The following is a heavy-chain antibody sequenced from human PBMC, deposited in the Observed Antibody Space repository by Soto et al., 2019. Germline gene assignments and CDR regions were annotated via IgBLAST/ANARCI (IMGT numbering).Heavy chain of an antibody. J-gene: IGHJ4*02. CDR3: ARAPLYCSSTSCYSAPFDY. D-gene: IGHD2-2*01. CDR1: GYTFTSYA. CDR2: INAGNGNT. Sequence: ASVKVSCKASGYTFTSYAMHWVRQAPGQRLEWMGWINAGNGNTKYSQKFQGRVTITRDTFASTAYMELSSLRSEDTAVYYCARAPLYCSSTSCYSAPFDYWGQGTLVTVSS. V-gene: IGHV1-3*01.